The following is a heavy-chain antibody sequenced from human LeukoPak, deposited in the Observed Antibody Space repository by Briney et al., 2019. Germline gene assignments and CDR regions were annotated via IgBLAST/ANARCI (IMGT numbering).Heavy chain of an antibody. CDR2: INSDGRNT. Sequence: GRSLRLSCAASGFTFTSYWMHWVRPAPGKGLVWVSGINSDGRNTSYAGSVKGRFTISRDNAKNTLYLQMNSLRAEDTAVYYCAKAYFYVSSGYYTQWGQGTLVTVSS. CDR3: AKAYFYVSSGYYTQ. J-gene: IGHJ4*02. CDR1: GFTFTSYW. D-gene: IGHD3-22*01. V-gene: IGHV3-74*01.